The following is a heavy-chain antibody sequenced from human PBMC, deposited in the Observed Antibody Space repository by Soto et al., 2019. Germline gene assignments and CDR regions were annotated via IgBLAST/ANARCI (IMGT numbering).Heavy chain of an antibody. J-gene: IGHJ4*02. V-gene: IGHV4-39*01. CDR2: IYSNGVT. CDR1: GGSISSDSYY. CDR3: AIGVYARWHYPY. Sequence: SETLSLTCAVSGGSISSDSYYWGWIRQAPGEGLDWIGIIYSNGVTSYNPSLKSRVTMSVDTSRNQVSLNLNPVTAADTAVYSCAIGVYARWHYPYWGQGTLVTVSS. D-gene: IGHD2-8*01.